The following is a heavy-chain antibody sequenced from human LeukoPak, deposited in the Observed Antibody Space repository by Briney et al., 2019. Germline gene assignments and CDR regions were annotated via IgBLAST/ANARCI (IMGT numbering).Heavy chain of an antibody. CDR2: IYPGDSDT. V-gene: IGHV5-51*01. CDR3: ARRPSGSGLGFDP. J-gene: IGHJ5*02. D-gene: IGHD3-10*01. Sequence: GESLKISCKGSGYSFSSYWIGWVRQMPGKGLEWMGIIYPGDSDTRYSPSFQGQVTISADKSIGAAYLQWSSLKASDTAMYYCARRPSGSGLGFDPWGQGTLVTVSS. CDR1: GYSFSSYW.